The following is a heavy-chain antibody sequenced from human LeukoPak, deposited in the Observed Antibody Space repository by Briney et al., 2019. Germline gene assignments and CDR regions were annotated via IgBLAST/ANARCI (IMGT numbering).Heavy chain of an antibody. CDR3: ARTTEGYCRGRSCYSYYYYMDV. CDR1: GGSFSGYY. J-gene: IGHJ6*03. Sequence: PSETLSLTCAVYGGSFSGYYWSWIRQPPGKGLEWNGEINHNGSTNSNPSLKSRVTISVDTSKNQFSLKLSSVTAADTAVYYCARTTEGYCRGRSCYSYYYYMDVWGKGTTVTVSS. CDR2: INHNGST. V-gene: IGHV4-34*01. D-gene: IGHD2-15*01.